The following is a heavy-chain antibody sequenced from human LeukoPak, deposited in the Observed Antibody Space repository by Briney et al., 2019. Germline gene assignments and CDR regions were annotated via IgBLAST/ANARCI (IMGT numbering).Heavy chain of an antibody. V-gene: IGHV4-30-4*08. CDR2: IYYSGST. D-gene: IGHD2-2*01. CDR3: ARVPAAIGGFDP. J-gene: IGHJ5*02. Sequence: PSQTLSLTCTVSSGSISSGDYYWSWIRQPPGKGLEWIGYIYYSGSTYYNPSLKSRVTISVDTSKNQFSLKLSSVTAADTAVYYCARVPAAIGGFDPWGQGTLVTVSS. CDR1: SGSISSGDYY.